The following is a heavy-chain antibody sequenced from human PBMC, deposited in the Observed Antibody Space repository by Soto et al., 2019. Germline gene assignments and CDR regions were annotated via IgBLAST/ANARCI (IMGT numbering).Heavy chain of an antibody. J-gene: IGHJ3*02. CDR2: IIPIFGTA. V-gene: IGHV1-69*12. Sequence: QVQLVQSGAEVKKPGSSVKVSCKASGGTFSSYAISWVRQAPGQGLEWMGGIIPIFGTANYAQKFQGRVTTTEDESTSTAYMEQSSLRSEDTAVYYCAREVEFRGHDAFDIWGQGTMVTVSS. CDR1: GGTFSSYA. D-gene: IGHD2-15*01. CDR3: AREVEFRGHDAFDI.